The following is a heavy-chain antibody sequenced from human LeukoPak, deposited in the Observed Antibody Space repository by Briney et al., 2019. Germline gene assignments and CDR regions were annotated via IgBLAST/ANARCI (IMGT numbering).Heavy chain of an antibody. CDR3: SRSAMGGFFDS. CDR1: GFTVSGNY. CDR2: MYTGGDT. Sequence: PGGSLRLSCAASGFTVSGNYMSWVRQAPGKGLEWVSVMYTGGDTYYADSLKGRFTISRDNSKNTLYLQMNSLRAEDTAVYYCSRSAMGGFFDSWGQGTLVTVSS. D-gene: IGHD2-15*01. V-gene: IGHV3-66*01. J-gene: IGHJ4*02.